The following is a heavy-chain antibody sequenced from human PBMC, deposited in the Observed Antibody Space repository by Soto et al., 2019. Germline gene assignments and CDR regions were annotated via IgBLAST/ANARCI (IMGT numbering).Heavy chain of an antibody. CDR2: IYYSGST. D-gene: IGHD3-22*01. Sequence: QVQLQESGPGLVKPSETLSLTCTVSGGSISSYYWSWIRQPPGKGLEWIGYIYYSGSTNYNPSLKSRVTISVDTSKNQFSLKLSSVTAADTAVYYCARVGSGYLVYYFDYWGQGTLVTVSS. CDR1: GGSISSYY. J-gene: IGHJ4*02. V-gene: IGHV4-59*01. CDR3: ARVGSGYLVYYFDY.